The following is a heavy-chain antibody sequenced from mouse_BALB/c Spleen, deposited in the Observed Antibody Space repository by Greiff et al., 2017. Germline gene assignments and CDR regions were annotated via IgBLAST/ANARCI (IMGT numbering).Heavy chain of an antibody. J-gene: IGHJ3*01. D-gene: IGHD2-4*01. CDR1: GFTFSSYA. CDR3: AREDDYDEGWFAY. V-gene: IGHV5-6-5*01. CDR2: ISSGGST. Sequence: EVQGVESGGGLVKPGGSLKLSCAASGFTFSSYAMSWVRQTPEKRLEWVASISSGGSTYYPDSVKGRFTISRDNARNILYLQMSSLRSEDTAMYYCAREDDYDEGWFAYWGQGTLVTVSA.